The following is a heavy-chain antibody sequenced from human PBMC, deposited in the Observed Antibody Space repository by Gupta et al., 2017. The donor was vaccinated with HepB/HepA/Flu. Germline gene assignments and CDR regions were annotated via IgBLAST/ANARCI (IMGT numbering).Heavy chain of an antibody. D-gene: IGHD3-22*01. V-gene: IGHV3-30*18. J-gene: IGHJ6*02. CDR2: ISFDGSDK. Sequence: QLVESGGGVVQPGRSLRLSCAASGFRFSNFAMHWVRQAPGKGLEWVAVISFDGSDKLYADSLQGRFTIFRDNSNNTLYLQRDSLRIEDTAVYLCAKNFSNDDYYSGMDVWGQGTTVTVSS. CDR1: GFRFSNFA. CDR3: AKNFSNDDYYSGMDV.